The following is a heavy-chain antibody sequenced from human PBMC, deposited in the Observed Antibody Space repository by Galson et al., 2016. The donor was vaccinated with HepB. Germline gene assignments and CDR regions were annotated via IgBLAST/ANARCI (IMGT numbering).Heavy chain of an antibody. CDR2: INQDGTTK. CDR1: GFTFSTNW. J-gene: IGHJ3*02. V-gene: IGHV3-7*01. Sequence: SLRLSCAASGFTFSTNWMAWFRRAPERGLEWVATINQDGTTKNYVDSVRGRFTISRDNAQDSLFLQVRSLRTEDTGVYYCATDGRGGASDIWGQETMITVSS. CDR3: ATDGRGGASDI. D-gene: IGHD3-16*01.